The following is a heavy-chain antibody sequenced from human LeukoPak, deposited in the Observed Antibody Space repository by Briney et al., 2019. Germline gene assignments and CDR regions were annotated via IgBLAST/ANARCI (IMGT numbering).Heavy chain of an antibody. J-gene: IGHJ5*02. CDR2: IYYSGNT. CDR3: AGQRRVTGPNWFGP. V-gene: IGHV4-39*01. Sequence: PSETLSLTCTVSGGSTSSSHYYWGWVRQPPGKGLEWIGSIYYSGNTYYNPSLKSRVTMSVDTSMNQFSLKLNSVTAADTAVYYCAGQRRVTGPNWFGPWGQGTLVTVSS. CDR1: GGSTSSSHYY. D-gene: IGHD2-8*01.